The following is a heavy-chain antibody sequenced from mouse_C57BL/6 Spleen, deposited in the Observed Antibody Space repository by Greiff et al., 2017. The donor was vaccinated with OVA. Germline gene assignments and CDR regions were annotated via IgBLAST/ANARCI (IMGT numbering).Heavy chain of an antibody. D-gene: IGHD2-4*01. J-gene: IGHJ3*01. CDR3: ARSLDYAWFAY. Sequence: QVQLQQPGAELVKPGASVKLSCKAFGYTFTSYWMQWVKQRPGQGLEWIGEIDPSDSYTNYNQKFKGKATLTVDTSSSTAYMQLSSLTSEDSAVYYCARSLDYAWFAYWGQGTLVTVSA. CDR2: IDPSDSYT. V-gene: IGHV1-50*01. CDR1: GYTFTSYW.